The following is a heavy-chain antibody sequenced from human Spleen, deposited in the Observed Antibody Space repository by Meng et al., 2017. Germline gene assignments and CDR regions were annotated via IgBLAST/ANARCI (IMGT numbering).Heavy chain of an antibody. J-gene: IGHJ6*02. V-gene: IGHV3-23*01. CDR3: AKVYYDSSLVYYYGMDV. D-gene: IGHD3-22*01. Sequence: GESLKISCAGSGFTFNSYAMSWVRQAPGKGLEWVSGISGSGGSTYYADSVKGRFTISRDNSKNTLYLQMNSLRAEDTAVYYCAKVYYDSSLVYYYGMDVWGQGTTVTVSS. CDR1: GFTFNSYA. CDR2: ISGSGGST.